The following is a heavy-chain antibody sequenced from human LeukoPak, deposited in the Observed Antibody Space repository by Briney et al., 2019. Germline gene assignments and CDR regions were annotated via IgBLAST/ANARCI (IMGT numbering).Heavy chain of an antibody. CDR2: IYHNGTP. D-gene: IGHD1-26*01. Sequence: PSETLSLTCTVSGGSISTYYWSWIRQPPGKGLDWTGEIYHNGTPNYNPSLKSRDTISADTFKNQFSLKLPSVTAGDTAVYYCATAPILRGEGGEHYKYGMDVWGQGTTVIVSS. CDR3: ATAPILRGEGGEHYKYGMDV. J-gene: IGHJ6*02. CDR1: GGSISTYY. V-gene: IGHV4-59*12.